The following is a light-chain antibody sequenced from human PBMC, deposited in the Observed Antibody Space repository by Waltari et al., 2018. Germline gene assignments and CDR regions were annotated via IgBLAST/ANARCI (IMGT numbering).Light chain of an antibody. J-gene: IGLJ1*01. CDR2: ETT. CDR3: CSYAGSSTFV. V-gene: IGLV2-23*01. Sequence: QSALTQPASVSGSPGQSISISCSGTSGDVGIYTLVSWYQQHPGKSPQPLIYETTKLPAGVSDRFSGSKSGNTAYLTVSGLQAEDESDYYFCSYAGSSTFVCGSGTRVTV. CDR1: SGDVGIYTL.